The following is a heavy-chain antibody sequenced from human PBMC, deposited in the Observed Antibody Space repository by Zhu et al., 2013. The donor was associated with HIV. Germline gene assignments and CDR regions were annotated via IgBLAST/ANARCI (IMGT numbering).Heavy chain of an antibody. J-gene: IGHJ4*02. CDR1: GGSISSGGYY. D-gene: IGHD1-7*01. CDR2: IYYSGST. CDR3: ARRGRTGTLYYFDY. V-gene: IGHV4-31*03. Sequence: VQLQESGPGLVKPPQTLSLTCTVSGGSISSGGYYWSWIRQHPGKGLEWIGYIYYSGSTNYNPSPKSRVTISVDTSKNQFSLKLSSVTAADTAVYYCARRGRTGTLYYFDYWGQGTLVTVSS.